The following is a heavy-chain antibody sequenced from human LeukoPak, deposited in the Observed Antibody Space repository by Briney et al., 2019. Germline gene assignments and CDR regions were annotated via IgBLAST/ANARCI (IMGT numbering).Heavy chain of an antibody. Sequence: GGSLRLSCAASGLTFNNYWMNWVRQAPGKGLVWVSRINSDGSSTSYADSVKGRFTISRDNAKNTLYLQMNSLRAEDTAVYYCARERGEVRGVITYYYYYMDVWGKGTTVTISS. J-gene: IGHJ6*03. CDR2: INSDGSST. D-gene: IGHD3-10*01. CDR1: GLTFNNYW. CDR3: ARERGEVRGVITYYYYYMDV. V-gene: IGHV3-74*01.